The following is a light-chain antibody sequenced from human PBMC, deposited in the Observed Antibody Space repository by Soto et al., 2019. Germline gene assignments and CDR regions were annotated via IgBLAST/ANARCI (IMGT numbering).Light chain of an antibody. CDR3: GTWDSSLSAVV. V-gene: IGLV1-51*01. Sequence: QSVLTQPPSVSAAPGQKVTISCSGSSSNIGNNYVSWYQQLPGTAPKLLIYDNNKRPSGTPDRFSGSKSGTSATLGITGLQTVDEADYYCGTWDSSLSAVVFGGGTKVTVL. CDR2: DNN. J-gene: IGLJ2*01. CDR1: SSNIGNNY.